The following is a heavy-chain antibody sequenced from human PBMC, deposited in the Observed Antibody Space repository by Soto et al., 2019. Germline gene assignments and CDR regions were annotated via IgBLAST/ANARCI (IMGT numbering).Heavy chain of an antibody. D-gene: IGHD6-19*01. Sequence: EVQLLESGGGLVQPGGSLRLSCAASGFTFSSYALSWVRQAPGKGLEWVSAISGSGGSTYYADSVKGRFTISRDNSKNTLYLQMNSLRAEDTAVYYCAKARRGRSGWAQDYWGQGTLVTVSS. V-gene: IGHV3-23*01. CDR2: ISGSGGST. CDR3: AKARRGRSGWAQDY. J-gene: IGHJ4*02. CDR1: GFTFSSYA.